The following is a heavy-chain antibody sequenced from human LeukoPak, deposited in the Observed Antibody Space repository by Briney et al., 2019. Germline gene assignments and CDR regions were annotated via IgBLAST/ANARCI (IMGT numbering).Heavy chain of an antibody. J-gene: IGHJ4*02. V-gene: IGHV4-34*01. Sequence: PSETLSLTCAVYGGSFSGYYWSWIRQPPGKGLEWIGEINHSGSTNYNPSLKSRVTISVDTSMNQFSLKLSSVTAADTAVYYCARLMDGFSSSWYGRWGQGTLVTVSS. D-gene: IGHD6-13*01. CDR1: GGSFSGYY. CDR2: INHSGST. CDR3: ARLMDGFSSSWYGR.